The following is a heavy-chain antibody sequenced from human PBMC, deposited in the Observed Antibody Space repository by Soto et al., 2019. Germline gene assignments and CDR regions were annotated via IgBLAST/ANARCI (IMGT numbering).Heavy chain of an antibody. D-gene: IGHD5-18*01. CDR3: ARNTRGYSYGLIDY. CDR1: GGSISSSSYY. J-gene: IGHJ4*02. Sequence: SETLSLTCTVSGGSISSSSYYWGWIRQPPGKGLEWIGSIYYSGSTYYNPSLKSRVTISVDTSKNQFSLKLSSVTAADTAVYYCARNTRGYSYGLIDYWGQGTLVTAPQ. V-gene: IGHV4-39*01. CDR2: IYYSGST.